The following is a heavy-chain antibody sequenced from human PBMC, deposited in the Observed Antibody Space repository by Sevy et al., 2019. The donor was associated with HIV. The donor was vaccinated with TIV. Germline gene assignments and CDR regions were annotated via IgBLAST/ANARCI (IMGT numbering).Heavy chain of an antibody. J-gene: IGHJ5*02. D-gene: IGHD4-17*01. V-gene: IGHV2-5*02. CDR1: GFSLSTSGMG. Sequence: SGPTLVKPTQTLTLTCTFSGFSLSTSGMGVGWIRQPPGKALEWLALLFWDDDKRYSPSLKSRLTITKDTSKNQVVLTMTNMDPVDTGTYYCAHGLYGDYANWFDPRGQGTLVTVSS. CDR3: AHGLYGDYANWFDP. CDR2: LFWDDDK.